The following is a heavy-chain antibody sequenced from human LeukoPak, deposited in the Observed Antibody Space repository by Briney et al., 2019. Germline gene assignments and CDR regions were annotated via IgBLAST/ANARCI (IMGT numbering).Heavy chain of an antibody. CDR2: ISAYNGHT. V-gene: IGHV1-18*01. CDR3: ARRRDGYNDY. D-gene: IGHD5-24*01. CDR1: GYTFTSCG. J-gene: IGHJ4*02. Sequence: ASVKVSCKASGYTFTSCGISWVRQAPGQGLEWMGWISAYNGHTNYAQKLQGRVTMTTDTSTSTASMELRSLRSDDTAVYYCARRRDGYNDYWGQGTLVTVSS.